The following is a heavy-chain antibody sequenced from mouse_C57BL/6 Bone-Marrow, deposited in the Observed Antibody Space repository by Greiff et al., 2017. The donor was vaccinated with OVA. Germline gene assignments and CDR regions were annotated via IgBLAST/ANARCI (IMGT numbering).Heavy chain of an antibody. J-gene: IGHJ1*03. CDR3: AREEYYYGSRGPYFDV. CDR2: IDPSDSYT. V-gene: IGHV1-59*01. CDR1: GYTFTSYW. Sequence: QVQLQQPGAELVRPGTSVKLSCKASGYTFTSYWMHWVKQRPGQGLEWIGVIDPSDSYTNYNQKFKGKATLTVDTSSSTAYMQLSSLTSVDSAVYYCAREEYYYGSRGPYFDVWGTGTTVTVSS. D-gene: IGHD1-1*01.